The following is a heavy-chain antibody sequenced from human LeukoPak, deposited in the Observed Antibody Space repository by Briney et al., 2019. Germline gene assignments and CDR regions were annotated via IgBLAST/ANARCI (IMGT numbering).Heavy chain of an antibody. V-gene: IGHV3-30*02. CDR2: IRYDGSNK. D-gene: IGHD7-27*01. CDR3: ARIPELGNCFDY. Sequence: GGSLRLSCAASGFTFSSYGMHWVRQAPGKGLEWVAFIRYDGSNKYYADSVKGRFTISRDNSKNTLYLQMNSLRAEDTAVYYCARIPELGNCFDYWGQGTLVTVSS. CDR1: GFTFSSYG. J-gene: IGHJ4*02.